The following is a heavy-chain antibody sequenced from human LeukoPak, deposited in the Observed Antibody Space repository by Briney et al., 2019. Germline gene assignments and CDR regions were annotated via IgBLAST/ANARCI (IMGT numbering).Heavy chain of an antibody. V-gene: IGHV1-2*02. J-gene: IGHJ4*02. CDR3: ARGPRGLVGATRYYFDY. D-gene: IGHD1-26*01. Sequence: GSVKVSCKASGYTFTSYGISWVRQAPGQGLEWMGWINPNSGGTNYAQKFQGRVTMTRDTSISTAYMELSRLRSDDTAVYYCARGPRGLVGATRYYFDYWGQGTLVTVSS. CDR1: GYTFTSYG. CDR2: INPNSGGT.